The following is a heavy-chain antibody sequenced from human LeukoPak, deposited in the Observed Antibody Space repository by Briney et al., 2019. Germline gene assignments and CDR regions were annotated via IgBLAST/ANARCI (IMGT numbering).Heavy chain of an antibody. Sequence: GRSLRLSCAASGFTFSSYGMNWVRQAPGKGLEWVSYISSSGSTIYYAASVKGRFTISRDNAKNSLYLQMNSLRAEDTAVYYCARDGKGRNRIGYYFDYWGQGTLVTVSS. V-gene: IGHV3-48*03. D-gene: IGHD3-10*01. J-gene: IGHJ4*02. CDR1: GFTFSSYG. CDR2: ISSSGSTI. CDR3: ARDGKGRNRIGYYFDY.